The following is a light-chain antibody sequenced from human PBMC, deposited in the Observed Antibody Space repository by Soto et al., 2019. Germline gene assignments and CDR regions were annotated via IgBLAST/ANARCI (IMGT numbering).Light chain of an antibody. CDR1: SSNFGAGYD. CDR2: GDS. Sequence: SVLTQPPSVSGAPGQRVTISCTGSSSNFGAGYDVHWYQQLPGTAPKLLIYGDSNRPSGVPDRFSGSKSGTSASLAITGLQAEDEADYYCQSYDSSLSAVVFGGGTKLTVL. CDR3: QSYDSSLSAVV. J-gene: IGLJ2*01. V-gene: IGLV1-40*01.